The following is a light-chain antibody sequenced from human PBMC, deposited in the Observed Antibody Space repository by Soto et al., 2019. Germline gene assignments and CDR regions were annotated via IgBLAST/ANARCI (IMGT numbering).Light chain of an antibody. V-gene: IGLV1-47*01. CDR2: TNN. CDR3: AAWEDRRNGQV. J-gene: IGLJ2*01. CDR1: NSNIGLNF. Sequence: QSVLIQPPSVSGTPGQNGTMSCSGSNSNIGLNFVYWYQQFPGTAHRLLIYTNNQRPSGVPERFSVSQSGASASLAISGLRSEDEAHYHCAAWEDRRNGQVFGGGTQLTVL.